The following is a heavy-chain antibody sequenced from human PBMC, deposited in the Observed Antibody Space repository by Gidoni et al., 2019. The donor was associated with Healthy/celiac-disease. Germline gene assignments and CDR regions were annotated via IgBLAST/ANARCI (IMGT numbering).Heavy chain of an antibody. Sequence: QVQLVESGGGVVQPGRSLRLSCAASGFTFRTYGSPWARQAPGTGLEWVAVIWYDGSNKYYADSVKGRFTISRDNSKNTLYLQMNSLRAEDTAVYYCARGTIAAAGSLYYYYGMDVWGQGTTVTVSS. V-gene: IGHV3-33*01. D-gene: IGHD6-13*01. CDR2: IWYDGSNK. J-gene: IGHJ6*02. CDR3: ARGTIAAAGSLYYYYGMDV. CDR1: GFTFRTYG.